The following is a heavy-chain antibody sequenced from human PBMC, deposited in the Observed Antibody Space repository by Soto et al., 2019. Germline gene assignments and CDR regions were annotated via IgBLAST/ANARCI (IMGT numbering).Heavy chain of an antibody. Sequence: GGSLRLSCAASGFTFSSYAMSWVRQAPGKGLEWVSAISGSGGSTYYADSVKGRSTISRDNSKNTLYLQMNSLRAEDTAVYYCAKDQGSGPTHHYYYYYRMDVWGQGTTVTVSS. J-gene: IGHJ6*02. V-gene: IGHV3-23*01. CDR2: ISGSGGST. D-gene: IGHD2-15*01. CDR1: GFTFSSYA. CDR3: AKDQGSGPTHHYYYYYRMDV.